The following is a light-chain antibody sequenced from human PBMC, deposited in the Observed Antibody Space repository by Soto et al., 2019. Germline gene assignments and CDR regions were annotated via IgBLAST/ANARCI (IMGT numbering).Light chain of an antibody. V-gene: IGKV3-15*01. J-gene: IGKJ2*01. CDR1: QGISSE. CDR3: QQGHNWPLT. Sequence: EIVMTQSPATLSLSPGERAALSCRASQGISSELAWYQQKPGQPPRLLIYGASTRATGVPARFTGSGSGSAFTLTISGLQSEDFAVYYCQQGHNWPLTFGQGTRLEI. CDR2: GAS.